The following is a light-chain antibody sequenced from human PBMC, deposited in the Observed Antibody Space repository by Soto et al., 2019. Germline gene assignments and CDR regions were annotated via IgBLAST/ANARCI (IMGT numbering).Light chain of an antibody. V-gene: IGLV2-14*03. J-gene: IGLJ1*01. CDR2: GVN. Sequence: QSGLTQPASVSGSPGQSITTSCAGTVSDVGGYDSVSWYQQHPGRAPNLIIYGVNNRPSGVSNRFSASKSADTASLTTSGLQADDEANYYCCSYTTSTTSVFGTGTKVTVL. CDR3: CSYTTSTTSV. CDR1: VSDVGGYDS.